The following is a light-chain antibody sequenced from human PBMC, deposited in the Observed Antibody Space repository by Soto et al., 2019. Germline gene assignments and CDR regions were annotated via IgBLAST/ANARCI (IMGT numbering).Light chain of an antibody. Sequence: QSALTQPASVSGSPGQSITISCTGTSSDVGSYNLVSWYQQHPGKVPKLMIYEVSKRPSGVSARFSGSKSGNTASLTISGLQAEDEADYYCCSCAGRSLGIFGGGTQLTVL. CDR2: EVS. V-gene: IGLV2-23*02. CDR3: CSCAGRSLGI. J-gene: IGLJ2*01. CDR1: SSDVGSYNL.